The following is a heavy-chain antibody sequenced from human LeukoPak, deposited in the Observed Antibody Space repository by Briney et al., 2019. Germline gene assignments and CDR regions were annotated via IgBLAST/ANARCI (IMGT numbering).Heavy chain of an antibody. CDR3: ARGGDIVVVPAVRGSWFDP. V-gene: IGHV1-18*01. J-gene: IGHJ5*02. CDR2: ISVYNGNT. CDR1: GYTLTELC. D-gene: IGHD2-2*01. Sequence: GASVKVSCKVSGYTLTELCMHWVRQAPGKGLEWMGWISVYNGNTNYAQKFQGRVTMTTDTSTSTAYMELRSLRSDDTAVYYCARGGDIVVVPAVRGSWFDPWGQGTLVTVSS.